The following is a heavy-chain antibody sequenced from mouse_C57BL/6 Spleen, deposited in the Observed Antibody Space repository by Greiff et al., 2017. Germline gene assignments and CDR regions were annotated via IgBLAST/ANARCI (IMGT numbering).Heavy chain of an antibody. CDR1: GYTFTSYG. Sequence: QVQLQQSGAELARPGASVKLSCKASGYTFTSYGISWVKQRTGQGLEWIGEIYPRSGTPYYNEKFKGKATLTADKSSSTAYMELRNLTSEDSAVYFCARWLPKLTADYWGQGTTLTVSS. CDR2: IYPRSGTP. D-gene: IGHD4-1*01. V-gene: IGHV1-81*01. J-gene: IGHJ2*01. CDR3: ARWLPKLTADY.